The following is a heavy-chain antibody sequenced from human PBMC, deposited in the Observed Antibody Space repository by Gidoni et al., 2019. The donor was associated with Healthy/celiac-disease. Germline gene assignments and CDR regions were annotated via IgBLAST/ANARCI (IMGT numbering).Heavy chain of an antibody. V-gene: IGHV1-69*04. CDR3: ARLGVDYYGSGSYLL. CDR2: IIPILGIA. Sequence: QVQLVQSGAEVKKPGSSVQVSCKASGGTFSSYAISWVRQAPGQGLEWMGRIIPILGIANYAQKFQGRVTITADKSTSTAYMELSSLRSEDTAVYYCARLGVDYYGSGSYLLWGQGTLVTVSS. CDR1: GGTFSSYA. D-gene: IGHD3-10*01. J-gene: IGHJ4*02.